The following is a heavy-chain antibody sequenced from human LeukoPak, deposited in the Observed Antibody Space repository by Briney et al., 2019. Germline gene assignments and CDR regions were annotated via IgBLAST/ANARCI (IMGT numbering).Heavy chain of an antibody. D-gene: IGHD2-15*01. Sequence: GGSLRLSCAASGFTFSNYAMSWVRQAPGKGLEWVSSINGRGGSTYYADSVKGRFTISRDNSKNTLYLQMNSLRAEDTAVYYCAKTSSPGYCSGGSCYSTFQYYFDYWGQGTLVTVSS. CDR2: INGRGGST. V-gene: IGHV3-23*01. J-gene: IGHJ4*02. CDR1: GFTFSNYA. CDR3: AKTSSPGYCSGGSCYSTFQYYFDY.